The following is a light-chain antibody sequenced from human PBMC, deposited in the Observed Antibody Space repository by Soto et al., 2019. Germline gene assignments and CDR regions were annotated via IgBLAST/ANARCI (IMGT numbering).Light chain of an antibody. CDR3: QQYNNWRTYRT. J-gene: IGKJ1*01. Sequence: EIVMTQSPATLSVSPGERATLSCRASRTVGSNLAWYQQKLGQAPRLLIYGASNRATGIPARFSGSGSGTECTLTISSLRSEDFAIYFCQQYNNWRTYRTFGQGTKVEIK. CDR1: RTVGSN. V-gene: IGKV3-15*01. CDR2: GAS.